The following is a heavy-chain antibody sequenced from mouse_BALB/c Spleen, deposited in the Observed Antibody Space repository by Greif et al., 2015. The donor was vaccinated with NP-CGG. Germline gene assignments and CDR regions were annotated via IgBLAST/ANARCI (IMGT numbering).Heavy chain of an antibody. V-gene: IGHV5-17*02. D-gene: IGHD3-3*01. CDR3: ARGLGYFDY. Sequence: VKLVESGGGLVQPGGSRKLSCAASGFTFSSFGMHWVRQAPEKGLEWVAYISSGSSTIYYADTVKGRFTISRDNPKNTLFLQMTSLRSEDTAMYYCARGLGYFDYWGQGTTPTVSS. CDR2: ISSGSSTI. CDR1: GFTFSSFG. J-gene: IGHJ2*01.